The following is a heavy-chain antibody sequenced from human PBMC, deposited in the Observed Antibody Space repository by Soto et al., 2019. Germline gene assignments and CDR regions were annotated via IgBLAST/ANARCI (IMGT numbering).Heavy chain of an antibody. J-gene: IGHJ6*02. CDR3: ARDQYDFRSGSYYYAMEV. CDR2: TYYTGST. D-gene: IGHD3-3*01. V-gene: IGHV4-61*01. Sequence: SETLSLTCTGSGGSVSSEIHYWIWIRQTPGKVLEWIGYTYYTGSTNYNPSLKGRVTMSVDTSRDQVSLRLRSVTRADTAVYYCARDQYDFRSGSYYYAMEVWGQGTKVTVSS. CDR1: GGSVSSEIHY.